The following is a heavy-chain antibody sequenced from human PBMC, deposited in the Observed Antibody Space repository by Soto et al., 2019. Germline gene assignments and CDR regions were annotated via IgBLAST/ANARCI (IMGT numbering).Heavy chain of an antibody. CDR3: VRTAREGAVAPHWFDR. D-gene: IGHD2-21*02. J-gene: IGHJ5*02. V-gene: IGHV4-30-4*01. CDR1: GASIRSTDYY. Sequence: SETLSLTCTVSGASIRSTDYYWSWIRQAPGKGLEWIGYVYYTGSTYYNPSLMSRLTISVDTSKNQFSLKLTSVTTAETAVYYCVRTAREGAVAPHWFDRWGQGTQVTVSS. CDR2: VYYTGST.